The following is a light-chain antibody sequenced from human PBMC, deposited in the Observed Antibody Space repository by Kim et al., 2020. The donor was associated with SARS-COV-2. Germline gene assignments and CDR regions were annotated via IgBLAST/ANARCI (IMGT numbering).Light chain of an antibody. CDR3: QKYNGAPWT. CDR1: QGISNN. CDR2: AAS. Sequence: DIQMTQSPSSLSASVGDRVTITCRASQGISNNLAWYQHKPGKVPTLLIFAASTLQSGVPSRFSGSGSGTDFTLTISSLQPEDFATYYCQKYNGAPWTFGQGTKVDIK. V-gene: IGKV1-27*01. J-gene: IGKJ1*01.